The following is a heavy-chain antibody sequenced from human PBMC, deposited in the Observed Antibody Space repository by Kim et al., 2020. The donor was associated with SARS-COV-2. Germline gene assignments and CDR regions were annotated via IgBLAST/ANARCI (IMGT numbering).Heavy chain of an antibody. Sequence: WGSLRLSCAASGFTFSSYSMNWVRQAPGKGLEWVSYISSSSSTINYAYSAHGRFTISSDNAKNSLYLQMHSLRDEATAAYYCSSDIGGYYYSCGQGSLDT. D-gene: IGHD3-3*01. CDR2: ISSSSSTI. CDR3: SSDIGGYYYS. J-gene: IGHJ4*02. V-gene: IGHV3-48*02. CDR1: GFTFSSYS.